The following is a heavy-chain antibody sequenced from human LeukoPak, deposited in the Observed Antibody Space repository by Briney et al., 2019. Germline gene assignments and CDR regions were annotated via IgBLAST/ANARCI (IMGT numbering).Heavy chain of an antibody. D-gene: IGHD3-10*01. CDR2: IRYDGSNK. CDR1: GFTFSSYG. J-gene: IGHJ4*02. Sequence: GSLRLSCAASGFTFSSYGMHWVRQAPGKGLEWVAFIRYDGSNKYYADSVKGRFTISRDNSKNTLYLQMNSLRAEDTAEYYCAKWSSVWFGELSGDYFDYWGQGTLVTVSS. CDR3: AKWSSVWFGELSGDYFDY. V-gene: IGHV3-30*02.